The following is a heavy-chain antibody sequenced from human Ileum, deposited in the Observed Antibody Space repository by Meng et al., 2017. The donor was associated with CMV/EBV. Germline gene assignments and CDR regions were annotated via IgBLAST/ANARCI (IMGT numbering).Heavy chain of an antibody. D-gene: IGHD3-10*01. Sequence: SETLSLTCTVSGASINNTSYYWSWIRQPPGEGLEWIGSIYHSGSTYSNSSLKNRVTMSVDASRKQFSLRLKSVTATDTAVYYCARHWFSYYFAYWGQGILVNVVS. J-gene: IGHJ4*01. V-gene: IGHV4-39*01. CDR1: GASINNTSYY. CDR3: ARHWFSYYFAY. CDR2: IYHSGST.